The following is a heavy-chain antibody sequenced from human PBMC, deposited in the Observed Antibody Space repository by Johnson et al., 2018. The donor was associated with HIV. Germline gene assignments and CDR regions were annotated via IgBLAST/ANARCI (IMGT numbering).Heavy chain of an antibody. V-gene: IGHV3-23*04. D-gene: IGHD6-13*01. CDR3: TAALRVKGI. Sequence: MLLVESGGGLVQPGGSLRLSCAASGFTFSSYAMSWVRQAPGKGLEWVSAISGSGGSTYYADSVKGRFTISRDNSKNFLYLQMNSLKTEDTAVYYCTAALRVKGIWGQGTMVTVSS. J-gene: IGHJ3*02. CDR2: ISGSGGST. CDR1: GFTFSSYA.